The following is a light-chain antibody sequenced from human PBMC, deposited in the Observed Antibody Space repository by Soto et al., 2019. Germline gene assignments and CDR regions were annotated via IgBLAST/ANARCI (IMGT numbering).Light chain of an antibody. Sequence: DIQMTQSPSSLSASVGDRVTITCRASQNISSYLNWYQQKPGKAPNLLIYVASSLQSEVPSRFSGSGSGTDFTLTITSLQPEDFATYYCQQSYGTPINFGQGTRLEIK. CDR3: QQSYGTPIN. CDR1: QNISSY. V-gene: IGKV1-39*01. CDR2: VAS. J-gene: IGKJ5*01.